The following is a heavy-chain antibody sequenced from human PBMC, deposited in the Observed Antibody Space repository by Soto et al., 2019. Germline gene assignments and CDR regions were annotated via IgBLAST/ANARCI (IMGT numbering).Heavy chain of an antibody. CDR1: GFTFSSYW. D-gene: IGHD1-26*01. Sequence: EMQLVESGGGLVQPGGSLRLSCVASGFTFSSYWIHWVRQAPGKGMVWVSRINRDGSVTGYADSVKGRFTISRDNAKKTMYLQMNSLRDDDTAVYYCAREAGAGLSWGQGTLVTVSS. J-gene: IGHJ4*02. CDR3: AREAGAGLS. CDR2: INRDGSVT. V-gene: IGHV3-74*01.